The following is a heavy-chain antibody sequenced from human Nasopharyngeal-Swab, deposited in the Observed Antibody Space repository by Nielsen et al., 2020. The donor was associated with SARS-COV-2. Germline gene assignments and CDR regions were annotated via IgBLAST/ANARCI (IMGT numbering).Heavy chain of an antibody. CDR3: ARDNRFQLWLRFYGLDV. Sequence: GESLKISCVASGFSFSSFTMNWVRQAPGKGLEWVSTFVTGSQDNHYADSVMGRFTVSRDTAKNSLYLQMNSLRAEDTALYYCARDNRFQLWLRFYGLDVWGQGTTVTVSS. CDR1: GFSFSSFT. V-gene: IGHV3-21*01. D-gene: IGHD3-10*01. CDR2: FVTGSQDN. J-gene: IGHJ6*02.